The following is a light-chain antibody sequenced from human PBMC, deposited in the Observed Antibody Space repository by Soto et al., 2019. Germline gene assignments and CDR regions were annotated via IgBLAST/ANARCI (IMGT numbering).Light chain of an antibody. CDR2: AAS. J-gene: IGKJ5*01. Sequence: EIVLTQSPGTLSLSPGESATLSCRASQIVSSAYLAWYQQRPGQAPRLLIYAASTRATGIPDRFSGSGSGTDFTLTISRLEPEDFAVYYCQQSHNSFTFGQGTRLDIK. CDR1: QIVSSAY. CDR3: QQSHNSFT. V-gene: IGKV3-20*01.